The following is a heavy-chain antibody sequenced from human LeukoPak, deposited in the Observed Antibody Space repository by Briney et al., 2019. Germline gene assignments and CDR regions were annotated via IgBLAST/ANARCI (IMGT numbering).Heavy chain of an antibody. J-gene: IGHJ6*02. CDR2: LSYYGSNE. Sequence: PGGSLRLSCAASGFTFSSYGMHWVRQAPGKGLEWVAVLSYYGSNEYYADSVKGRFTISRDNSKNTLYLQMNSLRPEDTAVYYCARDSKITFGGVIAFYGMDVWGQGTTVTVSS. CDR3: ARDSKITFGGVIAFYGMDV. V-gene: IGHV3-30*03. CDR1: GFTFSSYG. D-gene: IGHD3-16*02.